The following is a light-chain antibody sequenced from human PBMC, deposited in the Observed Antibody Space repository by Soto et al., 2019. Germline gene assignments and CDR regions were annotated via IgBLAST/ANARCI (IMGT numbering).Light chain of an antibody. J-gene: IGKJ1*01. V-gene: IGKV3-20*01. Sequence: IVLSQSAGTLSLYTGERATLSCRASQSVSSSYLAWYQQKPGQAPRLLIYGASSRATGIPDRFSGSGSGTDFTLTISRLEPEDFAVYYCQQYGSFWTFGQRANVAI. CDR2: GAS. CDR3: QQYGSFWT. CDR1: QSVSSSY.